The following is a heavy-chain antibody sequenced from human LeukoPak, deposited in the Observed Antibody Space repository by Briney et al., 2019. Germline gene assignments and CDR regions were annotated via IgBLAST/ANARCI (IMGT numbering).Heavy chain of an antibody. V-gene: IGHV4-59*12. CDR1: GGSIRSYY. Sequence: PSETLSLTCTVSGGSIRSYYWSWIRQPPGKGLEWIGYIYYSGSTNYNPSLKSRVTISVDTSKNQFSLKLSSVTAADTAVYYCARDHDGSGPYNWFDPWGQGTLVTVSS. J-gene: IGHJ5*02. D-gene: IGHD3-10*01. CDR2: IYYSGST. CDR3: ARDHDGSGPYNWFDP.